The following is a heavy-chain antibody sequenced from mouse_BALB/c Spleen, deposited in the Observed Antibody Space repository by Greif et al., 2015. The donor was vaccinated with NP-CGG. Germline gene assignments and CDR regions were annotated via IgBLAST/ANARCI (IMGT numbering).Heavy chain of an antibody. CDR3: ARYGNWFAY. D-gene: IGHD2-1*01. V-gene: IGHV5-12-1*01. CDR1: GFAFSSYD. J-gene: IGHJ3*01. Sequence: EVHLVESGGGLVKPGGSLKLSCAASGFAFSSYDMSWVRQTPEKRLEWVAYISIVGGSTYYPDTVKGRFTISRDNAKNTLYLQMSSLKSEDTAMYYCARYGNWFAYWGQGTLVTVSA. CDR2: ISIVGGST.